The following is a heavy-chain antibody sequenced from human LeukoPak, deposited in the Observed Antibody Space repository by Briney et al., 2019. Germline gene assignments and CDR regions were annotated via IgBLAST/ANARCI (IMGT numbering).Heavy chain of an antibody. V-gene: IGHV1-8*02. D-gene: IGHD5-12*01. J-gene: IGHJ5*02. CDR1: GYTFTSYY. CDR2: MNPNSGNT. Sequence: ASVKVSCKASGYTFTSYYMHWVRQATGQGLEWMGWMNPNSGNTGYAQKFQGRVIMTRNTSISTAYMELSSLRSEDTAVYYCATYSGYDSNWFDPWGQGTLVTVSS. CDR3: ATYSGYDSNWFDP.